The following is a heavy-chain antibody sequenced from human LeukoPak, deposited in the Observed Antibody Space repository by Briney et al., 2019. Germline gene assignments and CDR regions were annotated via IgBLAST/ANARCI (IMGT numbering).Heavy chain of an antibody. CDR1: GYTFTNYY. V-gene: IGHV1-46*01. J-gene: IGHJ5*02. CDR3: ARDNSVEDTAWWFDP. D-gene: IGHD4-23*01. CDR2: INPSGGGT. Sequence: ASVKVSCKASGYTFTNYYIHWVRQGPGQGLEWMGIINPSGGGTSYAQKFQGRVTMTRDMSTSTDYMELSSLRSEDTAVYYCARDNSVEDTAWWFDPWGQGTLVTVSS.